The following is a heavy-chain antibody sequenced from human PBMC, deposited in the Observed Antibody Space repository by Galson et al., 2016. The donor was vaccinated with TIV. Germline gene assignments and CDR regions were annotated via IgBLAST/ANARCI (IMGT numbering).Heavy chain of an antibody. J-gene: IGHJ6*03. Sequence: SLTCGVYGGSVSGYYWGWFRQPPGKGLEWIGEINHFRSSNYNPSLKSRLTISIDTPKKQFSLSLRSVTAADTAVYYCARVQWGSSLASYYYYLDVWGKGTTVIVSS. CDR3: ARVQWGSSLASYYYYLDV. CDR1: GGSVSGYY. CDR2: INHFRSS. V-gene: IGHV4-34*01. D-gene: IGHD3-16*01.